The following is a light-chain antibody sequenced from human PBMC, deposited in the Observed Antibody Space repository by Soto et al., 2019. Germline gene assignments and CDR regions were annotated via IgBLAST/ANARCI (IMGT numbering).Light chain of an antibody. CDR1: SSDVCGYNY. J-gene: IGLJ1*01. V-gene: IGLV2-11*01. CDR3: CSYAGSYILLYV. Sequence: QSVLSQPRSVCGSPGQSFTISCTGTSSDVCGYNYVSWYQQHPGKAPKLMIYDVSKRPSGVPDRFSGSKSGNTASLTISGLQAEDEDDYYCCSYAGSYILLYVFGTGTKVTV. CDR2: DVS.